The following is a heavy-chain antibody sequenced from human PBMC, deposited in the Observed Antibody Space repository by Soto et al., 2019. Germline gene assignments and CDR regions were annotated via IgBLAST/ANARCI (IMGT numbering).Heavy chain of an antibody. CDR1: GDSMSSYY. J-gene: IGHJ3*02. CDR3: ARDQAGAADI. V-gene: IGHV4-4*07. CDR2: ISANGAA. Sequence: QVQLRESGPGLVEPSETLSLTCTVSGDSMSSYYWSWVRQSAGKGLEWMGRISANGAANYMPSLKRRITLSIDAAKNQLSLNLNFVTAADKAVYFCARDQAGAADIWGQGTVVTVS. D-gene: IGHD6-13*01.